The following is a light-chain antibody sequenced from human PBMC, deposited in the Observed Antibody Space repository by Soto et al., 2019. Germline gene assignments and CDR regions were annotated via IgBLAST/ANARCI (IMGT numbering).Light chain of an antibody. J-gene: IGKJ1*01. Sequence: DFQMTQSPSSLSASVGDRVTITCRASQDISDHLAWYQHKPGKVPKLLIYEASTLQSGVPSRFSGGGFGTDFTLPISSLQPEDVATYYCQKYNRTPRTFGQGTKVELK. CDR2: EAS. CDR1: QDISDH. V-gene: IGKV1-27*01. CDR3: QKYNRTPRT.